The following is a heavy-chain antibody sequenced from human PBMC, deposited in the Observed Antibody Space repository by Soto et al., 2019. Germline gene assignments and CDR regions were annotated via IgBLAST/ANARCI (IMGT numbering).Heavy chain of an antibody. J-gene: IGHJ6*02. D-gene: IGHD3-10*01. V-gene: IGHV5-10-1*01. Sequence: PGESLKISCKGSGYSFTSYWISWVRQMPGKGLEWMGRIDPSDSYTNYSPSFQGHVTISADKSISTAYLQWSSLKASDTAMYYCARAPPSYYGSASGMDVRGQGTTVTVS. CDR3: ARAPPSYYGSASGMDV. CDR2: IDPSDSYT. CDR1: GYSFTSYW.